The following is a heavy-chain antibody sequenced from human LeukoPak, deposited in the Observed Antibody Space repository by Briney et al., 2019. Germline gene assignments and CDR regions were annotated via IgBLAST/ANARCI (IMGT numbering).Heavy chain of an antibody. CDR2: IYSGGNT. Sequence: GGSLRLSCATSGFTVSSNYMSWVRQAPGKGLEWVSVIYSGGNTYYADSVEGRFTISRDNSKNTLYLQMNSLRAEDTAVYYCARGIGSQLRSGWFDPWGQGTLVTVSS. CDR1: GFTVSSNY. CDR3: ARGIGSQLRSGWFDP. D-gene: IGHD3-3*01. V-gene: IGHV3-66*01. J-gene: IGHJ5*02.